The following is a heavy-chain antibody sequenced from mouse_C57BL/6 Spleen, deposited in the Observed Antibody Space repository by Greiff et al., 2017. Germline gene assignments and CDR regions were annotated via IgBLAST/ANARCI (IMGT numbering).Heavy chain of an antibody. CDR3: ARNYDYDPPFAY. Sequence: QVQLKQSGAELVKPGASVKISCKASGYAFSSYWMNWVKQRPGKGLEWIGQIYPGDGDTNYNGKFKGKATLTADKSSSTAYMQLSSLTSEDSAVYFCARNYDYDPPFAYWGQGTLVTVSA. CDR1: GYAFSSYW. V-gene: IGHV1-80*01. J-gene: IGHJ3*01. D-gene: IGHD2-4*01. CDR2: IYPGDGDT.